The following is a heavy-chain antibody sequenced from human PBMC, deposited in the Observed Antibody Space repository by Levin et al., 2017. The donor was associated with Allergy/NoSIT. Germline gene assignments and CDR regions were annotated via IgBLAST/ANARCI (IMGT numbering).Heavy chain of an antibody. D-gene: IGHD3-16*01. J-gene: IGHJ4*02. V-gene: IGHV3-48*01. CDR1: GFTCSSYS. CDR2: ISKSPGTI. CDR3: AREESGGGLDY. Sequence: GESLKISCAASGFTCSSYSMNWVRQAPGKGLEWLSYISKSPGTIYYADSVKGRFTISRDNAKNSLYLQMNSLRAEDTAVYYCAREESGGGLDYWGQGTLITVSS.